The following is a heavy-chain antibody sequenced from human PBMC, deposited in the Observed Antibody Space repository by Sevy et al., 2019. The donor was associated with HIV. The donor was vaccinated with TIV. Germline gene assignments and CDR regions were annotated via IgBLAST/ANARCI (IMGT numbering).Heavy chain of an antibody. Sequence: GGSLRLSCAASGFTFSSYAMSWVRQAPGKGLEWVSAISGSGGSTYYADSVKGRFTISRDNSKNTLYLQMNSLRAEDTAVYYCAEDWWAEDIVVVVAATTSLGYWGQGTLVTVSS. D-gene: IGHD2-15*01. V-gene: IGHV3-23*01. CDR1: GFTFSSYA. J-gene: IGHJ4*02. CDR2: ISGSGGST. CDR3: AEDWWAEDIVVVVAATTSLGY.